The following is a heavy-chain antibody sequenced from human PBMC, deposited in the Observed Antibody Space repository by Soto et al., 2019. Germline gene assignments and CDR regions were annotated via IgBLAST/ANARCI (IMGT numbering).Heavy chain of an antibody. CDR1: GGSFSGYY. V-gene: IGHV4-34*01. Sequence: SETLSLTCAVYGGSFSGYYWSWIRQPPGKGLEWIGEINHSGSTNYNPSLKSRVTISVDTSKNQFSLKLSSVTAADTAVYYCARGLRSYYYYMDVWGKGTTVTVSS. CDR2: INHSGST. J-gene: IGHJ6*03. CDR3: ARGLRSYYYYMDV.